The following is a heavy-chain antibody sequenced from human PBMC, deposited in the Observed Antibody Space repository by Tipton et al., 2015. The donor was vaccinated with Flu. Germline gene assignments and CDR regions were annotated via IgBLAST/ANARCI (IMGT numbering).Heavy chain of an antibody. J-gene: IGHJ5*02. CDR2: IHRSGSS. D-gene: IGHD4-11*01. CDR1: GGSFSGYY. V-gene: IGHV4-34*01. Sequence: TLSLTCAVYGGSFSGYYWTWIRQPPGKGLEWIGNIHRSGSSYRNPSLESRVIMSVDTSKNQFSLKLSSVTAADTAVYYCARRDYSNYVSEPKNWFDPWGQGVLVTVSS. CDR3: ARRDYSNYVSEPKNWFDP.